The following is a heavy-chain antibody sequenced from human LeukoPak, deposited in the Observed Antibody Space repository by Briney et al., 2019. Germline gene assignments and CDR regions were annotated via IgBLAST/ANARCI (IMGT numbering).Heavy chain of an antibody. CDR1: GFTLSSYA. Sequence: GGSLRLSCAASGFTLSSYAMHWVRQAPGKGLEYVSAISSNGGSTYYANSVKGRFTISRDNSKNTLYLQMGSLRAEDMAVYYCARGSYDYGDYWGQGTLVTVS. V-gene: IGHV3-64*01. CDR2: ISSNGGST. CDR3: ARGSYDYGDY. J-gene: IGHJ4*02. D-gene: IGHD5-18*01.